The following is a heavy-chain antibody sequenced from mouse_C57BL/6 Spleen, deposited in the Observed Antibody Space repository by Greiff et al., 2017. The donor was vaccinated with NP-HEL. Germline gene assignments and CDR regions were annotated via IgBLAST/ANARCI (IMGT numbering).Heavy chain of an antibody. Sequence: EVKLQESGEGLVKPGGSLKLSCAASGFTFSSYAMSWVRQTPEKRLEWVAYISSGGDYIYYADTVKGRFTISRDNARNTLYLQMSSLKSEDTAMDYCTRKAYALYYAMDYWGQGTSVTVSS. CDR3: TRKAYALYYAMDY. V-gene: IGHV5-9-1*02. J-gene: IGHJ4*01. CDR1: GFTFSSYA. CDR2: ISSGGDYI. D-gene: IGHD6-5*01.